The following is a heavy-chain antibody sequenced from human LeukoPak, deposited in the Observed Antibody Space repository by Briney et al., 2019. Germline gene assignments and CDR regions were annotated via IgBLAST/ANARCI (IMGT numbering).Heavy chain of an antibody. J-gene: IGHJ4*02. D-gene: IGHD6-19*01. CDR3: VTGQWLVPVSY. Sequence: SETLSLTCAVYGGSFSGYYWSWIRQPPGKGLEWIGEINHSGSTNYNPSLKSRVTISEDTSKNQFSLKLNSVTAADTAVYYCVTGQWLVPVSYWGQGAVVTVSS. CDR1: GGSFSGYY. V-gene: IGHV4-34*01. CDR2: INHSGST.